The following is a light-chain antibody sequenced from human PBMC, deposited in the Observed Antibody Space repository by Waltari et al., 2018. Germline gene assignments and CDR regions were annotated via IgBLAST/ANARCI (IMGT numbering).Light chain of an antibody. V-gene: IGKV4-1*01. CDR1: QSVLFRSNNLNY. CDR3: LQYYNAPYS. J-gene: IGKJ2*03. Sequence: DIVMTQSPDSRALSLGERATVNCKSSQSVLFRSNNLNYVAWYQQKPGHPPKLLIYWASTRDSGIPDRFSGSGSGTDFTLTITSLQAEDVAVYYCLQYYNAPYSFGQGTKLEI. CDR2: WAS.